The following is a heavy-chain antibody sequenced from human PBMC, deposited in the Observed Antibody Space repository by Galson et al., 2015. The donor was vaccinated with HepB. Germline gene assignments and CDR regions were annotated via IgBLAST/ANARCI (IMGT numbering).Heavy chain of an antibody. CDR3: TTGRTNYYDSSGYYYGFDY. J-gene: IGHJ4*02. V-gene: IGHV3-15*01. Sequence: SLRLSCAASGFTFSNAWMSWVRQAPGKGLEWVGRIKSKTDGGTTDYAAPVKGRFTISRDDSKNTLYLPMNSLKTEDTAVYYCTTGRTNYYDSSGYYYGFDYWGQGTLVTVSS. CDR1: GFTFSNAW. D-gene: IGHD3-22*01. CDR2: IKSKTDGGTT.